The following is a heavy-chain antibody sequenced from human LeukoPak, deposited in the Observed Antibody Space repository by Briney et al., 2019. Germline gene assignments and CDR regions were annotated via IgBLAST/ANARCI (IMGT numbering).Heavy chain of an antibody. CDR2: ISSSSSYI. J-gene: IGHJ6*02. CDR3: ARDGDYGSGSYYYYYYYGMDV. D-gene: IGHD3-10*01. CDR1: GFTFSSYS. Sequence: GGSLRLSCAASGFTFSSYSMNWVRQAPGKGLEWVSSISSSSSYIYYADSVKGRFTISRDNAKNSLYLQMNSLRAEDTAVYYCARDGDYGSGSYYYYYYYGMDVWGQGTTVTVSS. V-gene: IGHV3-21*01.